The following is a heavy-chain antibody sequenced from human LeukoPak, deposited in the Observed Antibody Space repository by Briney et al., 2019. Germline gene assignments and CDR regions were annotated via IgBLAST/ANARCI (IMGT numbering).Heavy chain of an antibody. CDR3: ARASGRFNASDI. Sequence: PSETLSLTCAVSGGSISSGGYSWSWIRQPPGKGLEWIGYIYHSGSTYYNPSLKSRVTISVDRSKNQFSLKLSSVTAADTAVYYCARASGRFNASDIWGQGTMVTVSS. V-gene: IGHV4-30-2*01. CDR2: IYHSGST. D-gene: IGHD3-10*01. CDR1: GGSISSGGYS. J-gene: IGHJ3*02.